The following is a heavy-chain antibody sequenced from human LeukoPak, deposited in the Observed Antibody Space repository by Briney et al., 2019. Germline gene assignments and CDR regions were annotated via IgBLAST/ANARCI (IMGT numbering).Heavy chain of an antibody. CDR1: GFTFSSYA. D-gene: IGHD2-21*02. V-gene: IGHV3-23*01. CDR2: ISGSGGST. J-gene: IGHJ5*02. CDR3: AKDLVVVTRFDP. Sequence: GGSLRLSCAASGFTFSSYAMSWVRQAPGKGLEWVSAISGSGGSTYYADSVKGRFTISRDNSKNTLYLQINSLRAEDTAVYYCAKDLVVVTRFDPWGQGTLVTVSS.